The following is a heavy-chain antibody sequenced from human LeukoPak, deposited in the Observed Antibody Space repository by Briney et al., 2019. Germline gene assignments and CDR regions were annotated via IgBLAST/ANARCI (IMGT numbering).Heavy chain of an antibody. CDR2: INPSGGST. CDR1: GYTFTSYY. V-gene: IGHV1-46*01. Sequence: ASVKVSCKASGYTFTSYYMHWVRQAPGQGLEWMGIINPSGGSTNYAQKFQGRVTITADKSTSTAYMELSSLRSEDTAVYYCASSLRYFGQNWFDPWGQGTLVTVSS. CDR3: ASSLRYFGQNWFDP. J-gene: IGHJ5*02. D-gene: IGHD3-9*01.